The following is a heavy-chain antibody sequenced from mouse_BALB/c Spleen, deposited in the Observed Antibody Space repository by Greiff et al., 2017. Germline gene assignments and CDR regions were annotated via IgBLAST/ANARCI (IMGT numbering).Heavy chain of an antibody. Sequence: QVQLKESGAELVRPGVSVKISCKGSGYTFTDYAMHWVKQSHAKSLEWIGVISTYYGDASYNQKFKGKATMTVDKSSSTAYMELARLTSEDSAIYYCARERGNYYAMDYWGQGTSVTVSS. CDR3: ARERGNYYAMDY. V-gene: IGHV1S137*01. D-gene: IGHD2-1*01. CDR2: ISTYYGDA. J-gene: IGHJ4*01. CDR1: GYTFTDYA.